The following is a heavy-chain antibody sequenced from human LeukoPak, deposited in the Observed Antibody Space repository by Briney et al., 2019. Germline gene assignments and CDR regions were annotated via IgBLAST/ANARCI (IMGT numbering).Heavy chain of an antibody. CDR2: IWYDGTNK. V-gene: IGHV3-33*01. Sequence: GGSLRLSCVASGFTFSSYGMHWVRQAPGKGLEWVAAIWYDGTNKYYADFVKGRFTISRDSSKNTLYLQMNSLRAEDTAVYYCARAAYDNSGYLTLWGQGTLVTVSS. CDR3: ARAAYDNSGYLTL. D-gene: IGHD3-22*01. J-gene: IGHJ4*02. CDR1: GFTFSSYG.